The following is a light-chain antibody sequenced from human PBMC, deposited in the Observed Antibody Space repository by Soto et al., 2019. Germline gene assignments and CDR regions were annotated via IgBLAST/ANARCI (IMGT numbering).Light chain of an antibody. J-gene: IGKJ2*01. Sequence: EIVMTQSPATLSVSPGERATLSCRASQSVSSNLAWYQQKPGQAPRLLIYGASTRATGSPARFSGSESGTKFTLTISSLQSEDFAVYYCQQYNNWPPYTFGQGTKLEIK. V-gene: IGKV3-15*01. CDR3: QQYNNWPPYT. CDR2: GAS. CDR1: QSVSSN.